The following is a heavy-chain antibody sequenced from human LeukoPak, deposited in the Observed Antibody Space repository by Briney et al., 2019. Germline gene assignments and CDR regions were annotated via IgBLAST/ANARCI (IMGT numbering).Heavy chain of an antibody. V-gene: IGHV3-9*01. Sequence: GGSLRLSCAASGFTFDDYAMHWVRQAPGKGLEWVSGISWNSGSIGYADSVKGRFTISRDNAKNSLYLQMNSLRAEDTAVYYCARTKQWLDDAFDIWGQGTMVTVSS. D-gene: IGHD6-19*01. J-gene: IGHJ3*02. CDR2: ISWNSGSI. CDR1: GFTFDDYA. CDR3: ARTKQWLDDAFDI.